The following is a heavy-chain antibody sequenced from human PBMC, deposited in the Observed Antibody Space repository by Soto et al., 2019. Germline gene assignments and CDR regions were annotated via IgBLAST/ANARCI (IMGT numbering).Heavy chain of an antibody. J-gene: IGHJ4*02. V-gene: IGHV1-69*13. D-gene: IGHD3-3*01. Sequence: ASVKVSCKASGGTFSSYAISLVRQAPGQGLEWMGGIIPIFGTANYAQKFQGRVTITADESTSTAYMELSSLRSEDTAVYYCAREGSYDFWRAPPDSGYYFAYWGQGTLVTVSS. CDR2: IIPIFGTA. CDR3: AREGSYDFWRAPPDSGYYFAY. CDR1: GGTFSSYA.